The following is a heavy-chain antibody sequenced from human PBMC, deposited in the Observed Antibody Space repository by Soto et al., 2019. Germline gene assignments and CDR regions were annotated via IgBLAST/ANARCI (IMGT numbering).Heavy chain of an antibody. CDR2: ISYDGSNK. V-gene: IGHV3-30*18. Sequence: QVQLVESGGGVVQPGRSLRLSCAASGFTLSRKGMHWVRQAPGKGLEWVAVISYDGSNKYYGDSVKGRFTISRDNSKNTVYLQMNSLRAEDTAVYYCAKDALTVAGPQRGSLDVWGRGTTVTVSS. CDR3: AKDALTVAGPQRGSLDV. J-gene: IGHJ6*02. D-gene: IGHD6-19*01. CDR1: GFTLSRKG.